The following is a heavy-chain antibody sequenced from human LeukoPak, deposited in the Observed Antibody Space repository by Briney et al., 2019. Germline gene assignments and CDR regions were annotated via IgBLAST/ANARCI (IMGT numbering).Heavy chain of an antibody. CDR2: INGIGTSL. CDR1: GFSFDFSGYA. D-gene: IGHD5-12*01. Sequence: GGSLRLSCAASGFSFDFSGYAMSWVRQAPGKGLEWVSGINGIGTSLYYADSVKGRFTISRDESKNTLYLQMDSLTADDTAVYFCAKDKWLRLSPYYYMDVWGKGTTVTVSS. CDR3: AKDKWLRLSPYYYMDV. V-gene: IGHV3-23*01. J-gene: IGHJ6*03.